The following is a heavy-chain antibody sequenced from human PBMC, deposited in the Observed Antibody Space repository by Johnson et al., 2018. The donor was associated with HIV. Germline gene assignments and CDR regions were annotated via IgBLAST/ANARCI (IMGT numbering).Heavy chain of an antibody. Sequence: VQLVESGGGVVRHGGSLRLSCAASGFNFDDYGMSWVRQAPGKGLEWVSGINWNGGSTGYADSVKGRFTISRDNAKNSLYLQMNSLRAEDTALYYCAKDRAYYYGSGISGNAVDIWGQGTMVTVSS. V-gene: IGHV3-20*04. CDR1: GFNFDDYG. CDR3: AKDRAYYYGSGISGNAVDI. CDR2: INWNGGST. D-gene: IGHD3-10*01. J-gene: IGHJ3*02.